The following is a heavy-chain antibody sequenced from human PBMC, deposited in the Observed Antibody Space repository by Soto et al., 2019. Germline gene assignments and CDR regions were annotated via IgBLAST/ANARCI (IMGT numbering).Heavy chain of an antibody. CDR3: ARGPSRLIMRAEPGEGSLWLGP. D-gene: IGHD4-17*01. V-gene: IGHV1-8*01. J-gene: IGHJ5*02. CDR1: GYTFTSYD. Sequence: QVQLVQSGAEVKKPGASVKVSCKTSGYTFTSYDINWVRQATGQKLEWMGWMNPNSGDTGYAQKFQGRVTMTRNTSISTAYMDLPSLRSEDTAVYYCARGPSRLIMRAEPGEGSLWLGPWGQGTLVSVSS. CDR2: MNPNSGDT.